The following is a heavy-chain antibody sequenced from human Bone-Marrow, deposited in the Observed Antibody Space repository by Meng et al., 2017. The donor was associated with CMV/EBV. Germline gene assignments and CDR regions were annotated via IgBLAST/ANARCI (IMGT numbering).Heavy chain of an antibody. CDR3: ACSNYYDSSSYSLRDAFDI. D-gene: IGHD3-22*01. Sequence: SETLSLTCAVYGGSFSGYYWSWIRQPPGKGLEWIGEINHSGSTNYNPSLKSRVTISVDTSKNQFPLKLSSVTAADTAVYYCACSNYYDSSSYSLRDAFDIWGQGTMVTVSS. CDR2: INHSGST. CDR1: GGSFSGYY. J-gene: IGHJ3*02. V-gene: IGHV4-34*01.